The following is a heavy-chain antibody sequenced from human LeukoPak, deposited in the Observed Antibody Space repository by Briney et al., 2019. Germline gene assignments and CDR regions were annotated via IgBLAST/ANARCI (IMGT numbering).Heavy chain of an antibody. CDR3: ARDKWLRPIDY. J-gene: IGHJ4*02. Sequence: GGSLRLSCAASGFTFSSYAITWVRQPPGKGLEWVSSISSSSSYIYYADSVKGRFTISRDNAKNSLYLQMNSLRAEDTAVYYCARDKWLRPIDYWGQGTLVTVSS. D-gene: IGHD5-12*01. CDR1: GFTFSSYA. CDR2: ISSSSSYI. V-gene: IGHV3-21*01.